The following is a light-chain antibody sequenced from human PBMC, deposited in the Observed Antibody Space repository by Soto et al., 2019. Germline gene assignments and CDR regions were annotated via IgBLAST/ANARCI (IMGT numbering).Light chain of an antibody. CDR2: EVS. CDR1: SSDIGGYKY. CDR3: TSYSRYRALV. Sequence: QSALTQPASVSGSLGQSSTISFTGTSSDIGGYKYVSWYQQHPGKAPKLIIFEVSNRPSGVSDRFSGSNSGNTASLTISGLQAEDEADYYCTSYSRYRALVFGGGTK. V-gene: IGLV2-14*01. J-gene: IGLJ3*02.